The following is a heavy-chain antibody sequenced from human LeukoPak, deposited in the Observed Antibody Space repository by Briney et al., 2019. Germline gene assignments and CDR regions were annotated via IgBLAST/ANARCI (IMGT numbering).Heavy chain of an antibody. CDR3: AKDDPRNYGSGGFVFGY. J-gene: IGHJ4*02. CDR2: IRYDGSNE. Sequence: PGGSLRLSCAASGFTFSSYGMHWVRQAPGKGLEWVAFIRYDGSNEYYADSVKGRFTISRDNSKNTLYLQMNSLRAEDTAVYCCAKDDPRNYGSGGFVFGYWGQGTLVTVSS. CDR1: GFTFSSYG. D-gene: IGHD3-10*01. V-gene: IGHV3-30*02.